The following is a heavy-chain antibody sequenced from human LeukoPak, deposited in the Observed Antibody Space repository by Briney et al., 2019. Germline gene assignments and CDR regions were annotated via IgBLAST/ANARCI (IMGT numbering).Heavy chain of an antibody. CDR2: IYYSGST. Sequence: SQTLSLTCTVSGGSISSGGYYWSWIRQHPGKGLEWIGYIYYSGSTYYNPSLKSRVTISVDTSKNQFSLKLSSVTAADTAVYHCARERYFDWSRVDPWGQGTLVTVSS. D-gene: IGHD3-9*01. J-gene: IGHJ5*02. CDR3: ARERYFDWSRVDP. V-gene: IGHV4-31*03. CDR1: GGSISSGGYY.